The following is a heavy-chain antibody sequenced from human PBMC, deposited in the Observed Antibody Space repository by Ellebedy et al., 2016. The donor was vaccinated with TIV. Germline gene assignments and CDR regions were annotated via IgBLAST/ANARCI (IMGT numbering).Heavy chain of an antibody. CDR3: AKARYGAYRYFDL. D-gene: IGHD4-17*01. CDR1: GFTFSSYS. V-gene: IGHV4-34*01. J-gene: IGHJ2*01. Sequence: ESLKISCAASGFTFSSYSMNWIRQPPGKGLEWIGEINHSGSTNYNPSLKSRVTISVDTSKNQFSLKLSSVTAADTAVYYCAKARYGAYRYFDLWGRGTLVTVSS. CDR2: INHSGST.